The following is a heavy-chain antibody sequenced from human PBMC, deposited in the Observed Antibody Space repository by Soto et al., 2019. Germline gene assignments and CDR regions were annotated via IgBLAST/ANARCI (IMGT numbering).Heavy chain of an antibody. CDR1: GYSFTTYW. J-gene: IGHJ5*02. V-gene: IGHV5-10-1*01. D-gene: IGHD3-9*01. Sequence: PGESLKISCEASGYSFTTYWISWVRQMPGKGLEWMGAIDPRDSYTKYSPSFQGHVTISVDKSISTAYLQWNSLKASDTAIYYCAREKSDLGLFNWLDTWGQGTLVTVSS. CDR3: AREKSDLGLFNWLDT. CDR2: IDPRDSYT.